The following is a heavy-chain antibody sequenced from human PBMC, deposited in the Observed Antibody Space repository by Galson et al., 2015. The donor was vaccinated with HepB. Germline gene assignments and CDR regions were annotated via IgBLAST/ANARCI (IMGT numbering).Heavy chain of an antibody. CDR1: GGTFSSSA. CDR2: IVPVLGTG. V-gene: IGHV1-69*13. J-gene: IGHJ4*02. CDR3: ARHLNVGETLYDH. D-gene: IGHD3-16*01. Sequence: SVKVSCKASGGTFSSSAISWVRQAPGQGLEWMGGIVPVLGTGNYAQKFQGRLHITADESTSTAYMELSSLRSEDTAFYYCARHLNVGETLYDHWGQGTLVTVSS.